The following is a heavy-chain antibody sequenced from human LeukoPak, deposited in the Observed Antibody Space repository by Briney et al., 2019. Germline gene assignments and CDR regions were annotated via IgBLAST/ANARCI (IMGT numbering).Heavy chain of an antibody. CDR2: IYPGDSDT. V-gene: IGHV5-51*01. CDR1: GYSFTSYW. J-gene: IGHJ4*02. CDR3: ARPQAEDYYCSGSYFDY. Sequence: GESLKISCKGSGYSFTSYWIGWVRQMPGKGLEWMGIIYPGDSDTRYSPSFQGQVTISADKSISTAYLQWSSLKASDTAMYYCARPQAEDYYCSGSYFDYWGQGTLVTVSS. D-gene: IGHD3-10*01.